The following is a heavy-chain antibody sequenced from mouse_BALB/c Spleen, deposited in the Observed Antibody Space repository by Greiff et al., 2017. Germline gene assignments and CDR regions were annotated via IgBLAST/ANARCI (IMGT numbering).Heavy chain of an antibody. Sequence: EVQGVESGGGLVKPGGSLKLSCAASGFTFSSYAMSWVRQSPEKRLEWVAEISSGGSYTYYPDTVTGRFTISRDNAKNTLYLEMSSLRSEDTAMYYCARERKPYAMDYWGQGTSVTVSS. CDR1: GFTFSSYA. CDR2: ISSGGSYT. CDR3: ARERKPYAMDY. J-gene: IGHJ4*01. V-gene: IGHV5-9-4*01.